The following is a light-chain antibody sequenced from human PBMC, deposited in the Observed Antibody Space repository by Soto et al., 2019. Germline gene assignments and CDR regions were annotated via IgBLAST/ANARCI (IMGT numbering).Light chain of an antibody. V-gene: IGKV1-5*03. CDR3: QQYSSYPLT. CDR1: QSISTL. J-gene: IGKJ5*01. CDR2: KAS. Sequence: DIQMTQSPSTLSASVGDRVTITCRASQSISTLLAWYQQKPGRAPTLLIYKASSLESGVPSRFSGSGSGTEFSLTISSLQPDDFATYHCQQYSSYPLTFGQGRRLEIK.